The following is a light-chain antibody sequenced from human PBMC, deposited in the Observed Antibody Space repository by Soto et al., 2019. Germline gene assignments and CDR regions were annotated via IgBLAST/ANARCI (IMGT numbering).Light chain of an antibody. J-gene: IGKJ1*01. CDR2: AAS. CDR3: QQSYSTPPT. CDR1: QSISSY. Sequence: DIQMTQSPSSLSASVGDRVTITCRASQSISSYLNWYQQKPGKTPTLLIYAASILHSGVPSRFSGSGSGTDFTLTISSLQPEDFATYYCQQSYSTPPTFGQGTKVEIK. V-gene: IGKV1-39*01.